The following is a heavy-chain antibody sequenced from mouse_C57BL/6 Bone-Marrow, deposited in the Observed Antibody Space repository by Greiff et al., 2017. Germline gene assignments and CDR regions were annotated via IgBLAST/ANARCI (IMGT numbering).Heavy chain of an antibody. CDR2: INPGSGGT. CDR1: GYAFTNYL. D-gene: IGHD1-1*01. J-gene: IGHJ1*03. Sequence: QVQLQQSGAELVRPGTSVKVSCKASGYAFTNYLIEWVKQRPGQGLEWIGVINPGSGGTNYNEKFKGKATLTADKSSSTAYMQLSSLTSEDSAVYFCVRYGSIWYFDVWGTGTTVTVSS. CDR3: VRYGSIWYFDV. V-gene: IGHV1-54*01.